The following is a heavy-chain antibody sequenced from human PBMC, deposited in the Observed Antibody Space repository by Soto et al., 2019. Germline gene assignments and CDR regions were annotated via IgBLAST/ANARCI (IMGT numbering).Heavy chain of an antibody. J-gene: IGHJ4*02. Sequence: ASAKVSCKASGYTFTSYDINWVRQATGHGLEWMGWMNPNSGNTGYAQKFQGRVTMTRNTSISTAYMELSSLRSEDTAVYYCARDYYDSSGYYPFWGQGTLVTVSS. CDR1: GYTFTSYD. D-gene: IGHD3-22*01. V-gene: IGHV1-8*01. CDR2: MNPNSGNT. CDR3: ARDYYDSSGYYPF.